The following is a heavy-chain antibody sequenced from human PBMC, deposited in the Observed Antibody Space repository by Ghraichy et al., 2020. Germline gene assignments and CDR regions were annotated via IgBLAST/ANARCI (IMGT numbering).Heavy chain of an antibody. D-gene: IGHD4-11*01. J-gene: IGHJ4*02. CDR3: AKDWGSGTTVSTADY. V-gene: IGHV3-30*02. CDR2: IRYDGSNK. CDR1: GFTFSSYG. Sequence: GGSLRLSCAASGFTFSSYGMHWVRQAPGKGLEWVAFIRYDGSNKYYADSVKGRFTISRDNSKNTLYLQMNSLRAEDTAVYYCAKDWGSGTTVSTADYWGQGSLVTVSS.